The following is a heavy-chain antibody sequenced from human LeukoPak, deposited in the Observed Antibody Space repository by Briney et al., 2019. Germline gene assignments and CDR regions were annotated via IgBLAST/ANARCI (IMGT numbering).Heavy chain of an antibody. CDR1: GGSFSGYY. CDR2: INHSGST. D-gene: IGHD2-2*01. V-gene: IGHV4-34*01. Sequence: PSETLSLTCAVYGGSFSGYYWSWIRQPPGKGLEWIGEINHSGSTNYNPSLKSRVTISVDTSKNQFSLKLSSVTAADTAVYYCARGRSIYQLLYYYYGMDGWGQGTTVTVS. J-gene: IGHJ6*02. CDR3: ARGRSIYQLLYYYYGMDG.